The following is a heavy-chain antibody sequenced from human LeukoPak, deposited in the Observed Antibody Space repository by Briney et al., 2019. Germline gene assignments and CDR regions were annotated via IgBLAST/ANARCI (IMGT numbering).Heavy chain of an antibody. CDR2: TYYRPTWYN. V-gene: IGHV6-1*01. CDR1: GDTASSISAA. J-gene: IGHJ4*02. D-gene: IGHD5-12*01. CDR3: AGGGNSGYDF. Sequence: SQTPSLTCAISGDTASSISAAWNWTRQSPSRGLEWLRRTYYRPTWYNDYAVSVKRRITINPDTSKKHFSLQLNSVTPEVTVVYYCAGGGNSGYDFWGQGTLVTVSS.